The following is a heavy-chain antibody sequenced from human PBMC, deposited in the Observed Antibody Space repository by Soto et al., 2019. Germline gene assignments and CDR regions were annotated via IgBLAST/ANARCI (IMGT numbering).Heavy chain of an antibody. J-gene: IGHJ4*02. CDR1: GFTFSSYG. D-gene: IGHD3-3*01. CDR3: ARDPQYYDFWSGYSDY. Sequence: PGGSLRLSCAASGFTFSSYGMHWVRQAPGKGLEWVAVIWYDGSNKYYADSVKGRFTISRDNSKNTLYLQMNSLRAEDTAVYYCARDPQYYDFWSGYSDYWGQGTLVTVSS. V-gene: IGHV3-33*01. CDR2: IWYDGSNK.